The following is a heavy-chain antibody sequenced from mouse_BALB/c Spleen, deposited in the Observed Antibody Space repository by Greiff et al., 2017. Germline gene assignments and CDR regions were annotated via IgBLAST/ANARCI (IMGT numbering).Heavy chain of an antibody. D-gene: IGHD2-10*02. CDR1: GFTFSSHT. V-gene: IGHV5-12-2*01. Sequence: DVKLVESGGGLVQPGGSLKLSCAASGFTFSSHTMSWVRQTPEKRLEWVAYISNGGGSTYYPDTVKGRFTISRDNAKNTLYLQMSSLKSEDTAMYYCARRYGSYAMDYWGQGTSVTVSS. J-gene: IGHJ4*01. CDR3: ARRYGSYAMDY. CDR2: ISNGGGST.